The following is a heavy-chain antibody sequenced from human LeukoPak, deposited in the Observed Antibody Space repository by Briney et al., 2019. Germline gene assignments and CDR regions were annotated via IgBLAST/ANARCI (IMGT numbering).Heavy chain of an antibody. CDR2: INSDGSST. V-gene: IGHV3-74*01. CDR3: AREGVLRYFGWFGDYFDY. D-gene: IGHD3-9*01. J-gene: IGHJ4*02. Sequence: PGGSLRLSCAASGFTFSSYWMHWVRQAPGKGLVWVSRINSDGSSTSYADSVKGRFTISRDNAKNTLYLQMNSLRAEDTAVYYCAREGVLRYFGWFGDYFDYWGQGTLVTVSS. CDR1: GFTFSSYW.